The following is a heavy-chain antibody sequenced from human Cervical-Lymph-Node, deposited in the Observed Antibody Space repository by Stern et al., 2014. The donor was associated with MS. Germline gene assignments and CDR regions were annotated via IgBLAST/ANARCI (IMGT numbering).Heavy chain of an antibody. Sequence: EVQLEESGGGLEKPGWSLKLSCAESGFTFSSYAMSWVRQAPGKGLAWVPAIMGSGASTYYADSVKGRFTISRDNSKNTLYRQMNSLRAEDTAVYYCAKGGIVVVPAAMNYYYGMDVWGQGTTVTVSS. CDR2: IMGSGAST. V-gene: IGHV3-23*04. CDR3: AKGGIVVVPAAMNYYYGMDV. D-gene: IGHD2-2*01. CDR1: GFTFSSYA. J-gene: IGHJ6*02.